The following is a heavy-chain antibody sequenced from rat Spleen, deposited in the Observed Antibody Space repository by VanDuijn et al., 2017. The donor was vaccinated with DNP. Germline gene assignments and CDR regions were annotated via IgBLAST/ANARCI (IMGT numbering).Heavy chain of an antibody. CDR1: GFTFSDYF. CDR2: ISTGGGTT. D-gene: IGHD1-4*01. CDR3: AKPDFPDITAGWLAY. J-gene: IGHJ3*01. V-gene: IGHV5S11*01. Sequence: EVQLVESGGGLVQPGRSMKLSCAASGFTFSDYFMAWVRQAPTKGLEWVASISTGGGTTYYRDSVKGRFTISRDNARSTLYLKMDSLRSEETANELCAKPDFPDITAGWLAYWGQGTLVAVSS.